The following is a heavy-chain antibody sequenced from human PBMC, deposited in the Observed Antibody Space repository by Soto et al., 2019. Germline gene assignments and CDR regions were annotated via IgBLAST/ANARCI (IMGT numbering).Heavy chain of an antibody. V-gene: IGHV2-70*01. J-gene: IGHJ6*02. D-gene: IGHD5-12*01. CDR2: IDWDDDK. CDR1: GFSLSTSGMC. Sequence: SGPTLVNPTQTLTLTCTFSGFSLSTSGMCVSWIRQPPGKALEWLALIDWDDDKYYSTSLETRLTISKDTSKNQVVLTMTNMDPVDTATYYCARMKMATIHYYYYGMDVWGQGTTVTVSS. CDR3: ARMKMATIHYYYYGMDV.